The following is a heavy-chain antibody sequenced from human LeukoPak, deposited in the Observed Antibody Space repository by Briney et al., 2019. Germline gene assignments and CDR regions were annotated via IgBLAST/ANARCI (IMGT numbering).Heavy chain of an antibody. D-gene: IGHD2-15*01. CDR2: IYYSGST. J-gene: IGHJ4*02. Sequence: SETLSLTCTVSGGSISSYYWSWIRQPPGKGLEWIGYIYYSGSTNYNPSLKSRVTISVDTSKNQFSLKLSSVTAADTAVYYCARVTISGHFVDYWGQGTLVTVSS. CDR3: ARVTISGHFVDY. V-gene: IGHV4-59*01. CDR1: GGSISSYY.